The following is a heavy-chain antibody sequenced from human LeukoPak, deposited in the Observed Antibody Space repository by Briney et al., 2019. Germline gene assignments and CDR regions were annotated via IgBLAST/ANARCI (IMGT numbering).Heavy chain of an antibody. Sequence: GGSLRLSCAASGFTFSNHWMNWVRQAPGKGLEWVANIKRDGSEIYYVDSVKGRFTISRDNAKNSLYLQMNSLRAEDTAVYYCAREPYDYGDYDSVGAFDIWGQGTMVTVSS. J-gene: IGHJ3*02. D-gene: IGHD4-17*01. CDR1: GFTFSNHW. CDR3: AREPYDYGDYDSVGAFDI. CDR2: IKRDGSEI. V-gene: IGHV3-7*03.